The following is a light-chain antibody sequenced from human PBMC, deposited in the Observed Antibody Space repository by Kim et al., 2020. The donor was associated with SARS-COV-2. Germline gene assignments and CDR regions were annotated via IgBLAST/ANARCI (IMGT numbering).Light chain of an antibody. CDR1: QGISSW. CDR2: GAF. V-gene: IGKV1-12*01. CDR3: QQANSFPWT. J-gene: IGKJ1*01. Sequence: AAVGDRVPSACRASQGISSWLAWYQQKPGNAPKLLIYGAFSLQGGVPSRFSGSGSGTDFTLTISSLQPEDFATYYCQQANSFPWTFGQGTKVDIK.